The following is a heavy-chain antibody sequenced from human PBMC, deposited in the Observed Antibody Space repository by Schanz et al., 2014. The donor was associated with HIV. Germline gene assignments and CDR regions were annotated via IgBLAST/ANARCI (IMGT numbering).Heavy chain of an antibody. J-gene: IGHJ4*02. CDR2: IKPNSGET. Sequence: QVQLVQSGGEVKKPGASVKVSCKASGYSFSTYGISWVRQAPGQGLEWMGWIKPNSGETKFARKFQGRVTMTRDTSINTAYMELRRLTYDDTAVYYCANEGLTGFIDYWGQGTLVTVSS. CDR3: ANEGLTGFIDY. D-gene: IGHD6-25*01. CDR1: GYSFSTYG. V-gene: IGHV1-2*02.